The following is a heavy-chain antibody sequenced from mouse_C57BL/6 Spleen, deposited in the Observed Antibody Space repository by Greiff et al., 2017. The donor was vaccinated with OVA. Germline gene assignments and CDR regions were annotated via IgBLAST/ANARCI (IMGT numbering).Heavy chain of an antibody. CDR3: ARRGYYSYWYFDV. D-gene: IGHD2-3*01. J-gene: IGHJ1*03. CDR1: GYTFTSYW. CDR2: IDPSDSYT. V-gene: IGHV1-69*01. Sequence: QVQLQQPGAELVMPGASVKLSCKASGYTFTSYWMHWVKQRPGQGLEWIGEIDPSDSYTNYNQKFKGKSTLTVDKSSSTAYMQLSSLTSEDSAVYYCARRGYYSYWYFDVWGTGTTVTVSS.